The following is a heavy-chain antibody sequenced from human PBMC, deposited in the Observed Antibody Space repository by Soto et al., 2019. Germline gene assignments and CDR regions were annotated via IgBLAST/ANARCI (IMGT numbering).Heavy chain of an antibody. J-gene: IGHJ3*02. Sequence: QLQLQESGPGLVKPWETLSLTCTVSGGSISSNSHYWGWIRQPPGKGLEWIASIYYSGSNYYNPSLKSRVTISVDTSKNQFSLKLTSVTAADMAVYYCARDGGAAGPWIDAFDIWGQGTMVTVSS. V-gene: IGHV4-39*02. CDR1: GGSISSNSHY. CDR3: ARDGGAAGPWIDAFDI. D-gene: IGHD2-2*03. CDR2: IYYSGSN.